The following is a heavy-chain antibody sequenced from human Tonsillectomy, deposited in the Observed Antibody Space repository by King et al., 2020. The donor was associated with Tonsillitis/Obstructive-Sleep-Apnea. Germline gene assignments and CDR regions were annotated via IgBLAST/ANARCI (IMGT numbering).Heavy chain of an antibody. CDR2: IDSAGST. V-gene: IGHV3-66*01. D-gene: IGHD6-6*01. CDR1: GFTVSTNY. Sequence: VQLVESGGGLVQPGGSLRLSCAASGFTVSTNYMSWVRQAPGKGLEWVSFIDSAGSTYYADSVKGRFTISRDNSKNTLYLQMNSLRAEDTAVYYCATLGSSVPIYYYYMDVWGKGTTVTVSS. CDR3: ATLGSSVPIYYYYMDV. J-gene: IGHJ6*03.